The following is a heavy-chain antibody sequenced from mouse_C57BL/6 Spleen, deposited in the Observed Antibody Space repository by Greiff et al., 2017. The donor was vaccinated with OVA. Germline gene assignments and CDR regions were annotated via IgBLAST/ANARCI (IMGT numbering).Heavy chain of an antibody. J-gene: IGHJ4*01. CDR1: GYTFTDYN. D-gene: IGHD2-14*01. CDR2: INPNNGGT. V-gene: IGHV1-22*01. Sequence: EVQLQQSGPELVKPGASVKMSCKASGYTFTDYNMHWVKQSHGKSLEWIGYINPNNGGTSYNQKFKGKATLTADKSSSTAYMQLSSLTSEDSAVYFCARGTNYYAMDYWGQGTSVTVSS. CDR3: ARGTNYYAMDY.